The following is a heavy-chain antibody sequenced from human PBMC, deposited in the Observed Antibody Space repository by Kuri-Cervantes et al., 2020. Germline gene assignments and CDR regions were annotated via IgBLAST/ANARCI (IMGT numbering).Heavy chain of an antibody. D-gene: IGHD6-6*01. CDR3: ARGKSIAARLEGPPDY. Sequence: GSLRLSCTVSGGSVSSGSYYWSWIRQPPGKGLEWIGYIYYSGSTNYNPSLKSRVTISVDTSKNQFSLKLSSVTAADTAVYYCARGKSIAARLEGPPDYWGQGTLVTVSS. CDR1: GGSVSSGSYY. V-gene: IGHV4-61*01. CDR2: IYYSGST. J-gene: IGHJ4*02.